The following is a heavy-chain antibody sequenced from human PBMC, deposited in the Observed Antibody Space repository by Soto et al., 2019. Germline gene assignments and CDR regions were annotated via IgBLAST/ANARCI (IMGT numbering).Heavy chain of an antibody. CDR3: AAQYSASYSD. CDR1: GFTFGSYA. V-gene: IGHV3-23*01. J-gene: IGHJ4*02. Sequence: GGSLRLSCAASGFTFGSYAMSWVRQTPGKGLQWVSTISDSGVNTYYADSVKGRFTISRDNPRDTLFLQMNSLRAEDTAVYYCAAQYSASYSDWGQGTLVTVSS. D-gene: IGHD1-26*01. CDR2: ISDSGVNT.